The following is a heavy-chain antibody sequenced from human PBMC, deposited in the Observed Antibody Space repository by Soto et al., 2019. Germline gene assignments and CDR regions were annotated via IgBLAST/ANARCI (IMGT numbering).Heavy chain of an antibody. Sequence: PSETLSLTCTVSGGSTSSSSYYWGWIRQPPGKGLEWIGSIYYSGSTYYNPSLKSRVTISVDTSKNQFSLKLSSVTAADTAVYYCARRDYTNWFDPWGQGTLVTVSS. CDR1: GGSTSSSSYY. V-gene: IGHV4-39*01. CDR2: IYYSGST. J-gene: IGHJ5*02. CDR3: ARRDYTNWFDP. D-gene: IGHD4-4*01.